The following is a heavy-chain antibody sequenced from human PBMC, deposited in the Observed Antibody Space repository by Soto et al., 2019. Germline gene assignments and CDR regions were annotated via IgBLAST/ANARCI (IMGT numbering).Heavy chain of an antibody. D-gene: IGHD5-12*01. J-gene: IGHJ4*02. V-gene: IGHV1-69*13. Sequence: GASVKVSCKASGGTFRSYAISWVRQAPGQGLEWMGGIIPIFGTANYAQKFQGRVTITADESTSTAYMELSSLRSEDTAVYYCARDVKDGYNSFDYWGQGTLVTVSS. CDR2: IIPIFGTA. CDR1: GGTFRSYA. CDR3: ARDVKDGYNSFDY.